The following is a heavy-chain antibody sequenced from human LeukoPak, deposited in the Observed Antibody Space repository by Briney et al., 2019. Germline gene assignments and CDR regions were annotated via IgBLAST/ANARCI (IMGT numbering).Heavy chain of an antibody. CDR3: TTHDPINRS. V-gene: IGHV3-15*01. Sequence: GGSLRLSCAASGFTLSQAWMTWVRQAPGKGLEWVGRIKKKADGGTTDYAAPVKGRFTISRDDSENTLYLQMNSLKTEDTAMYYCTTHDPINRSWGQGTLVTVSS. CDR2: IKKKADGGTT. CDR1: GFTLSQAW. D-gene: IGHD1-1*01. J-gene: IGHJ4*02.